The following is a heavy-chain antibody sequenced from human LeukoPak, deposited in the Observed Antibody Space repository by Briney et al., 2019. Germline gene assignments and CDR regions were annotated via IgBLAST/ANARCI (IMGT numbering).Heavy chain of an antibody. Sequence: GGSLRLSCSASGFTFSSYGMDWVRQAPGKGLEWVAFIRYDGSNKYYADSVKGRFTISIDNSKTTLYLQMNSLRAEDTAVYYCAKGGGYGYYFDYWGQGTLVTVSS. CDR3: AKGGGYGYYFDY. V-gene: IGHV3-30*02. J-gene: IGHJ4*02. CDR2: IRYDGSNK. D-gene: IGHD3-16*01. CDR1: GFTFSSYG.